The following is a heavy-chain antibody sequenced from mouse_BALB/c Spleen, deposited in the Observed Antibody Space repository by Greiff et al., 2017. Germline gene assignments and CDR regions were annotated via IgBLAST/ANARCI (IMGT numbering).Heavy chain of an antibody. Sequence: EVMLVESGGGLVQPGGSRKLSCAASGFTFSSFGMHWVRQAPEKGLEWVAYISSGGGSTYYPDTVKGRFTISRDNAKNTLYLQMSSLKSEDTAMYYCARLHYYGSMDYWGQGTSVTVSS. J-gene: IGHJ4*01. D-gene: IGHD1-1*01. V-gene: IGHV5-17*03. CDR2: ISSGGGST. CDR3: ARLHYYGSMDY. CDR1: GFTFSSFG.